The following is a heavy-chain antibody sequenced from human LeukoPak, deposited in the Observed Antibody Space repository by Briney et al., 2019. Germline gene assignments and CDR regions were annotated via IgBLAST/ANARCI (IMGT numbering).Heavy chain of an antibody. CDR2: INPNSGGT. CDR1: GYTFTGYY. V-gene: IGHV1-2*02. Sequence: ASVKVSCKASGYTFTGYYMHWVRQAPGQGLEWMGWINPNSGGTNYAQKFQGRVTMTRDTSISTAYMELSRLRSDDTAVYYCARDSWLNIAVAGDYYYYGMDVRGQGTTVTVSS. CDR3: ARDSWLNIAVAGDYYYYGMDV. J-gene: IGHJ6*02. D-gene: IGHD6-19*01.